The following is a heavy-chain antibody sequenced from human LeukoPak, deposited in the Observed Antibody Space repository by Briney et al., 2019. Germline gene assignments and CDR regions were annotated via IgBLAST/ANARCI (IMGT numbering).Heavy chain of an antibody. CDR2: IYYSGST. V-gene: IGHV4-59*08. D-gene: IGHD6-13*01. CDR1: GGSISSYY. CDR3: ARHREQQLARAGFDY. Sequence: SETLSLTCTVSGGSISSYYWSWIRQPPGKGLEWIGSIYYSGSTNSNPSLKSRVTISVDTSKNQFSLKLSSVTAADTAVYYCARHREQQLARAGFDYWGQGTLVTVSP. J-gene: IGHJ4*02.